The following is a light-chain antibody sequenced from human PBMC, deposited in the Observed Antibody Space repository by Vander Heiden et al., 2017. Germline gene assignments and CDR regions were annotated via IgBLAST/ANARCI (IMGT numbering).Light chain of an antibody. J-gene: IGKJ4*01. V-gene: IGKV1-8*01. CDR1: QGISSY. CDR2: AAS. CDR3: LQDDSYPLT. Sequence: AIRITQSPSSLSASTGDRVTITCRASQGISSYLAWYQQKPGKAPKLLIYAASTLQSGVPSRFSGSGSGTDFTLTISCLQSEDFATYYCLQDDSYPLTFGGGTKVEIK.